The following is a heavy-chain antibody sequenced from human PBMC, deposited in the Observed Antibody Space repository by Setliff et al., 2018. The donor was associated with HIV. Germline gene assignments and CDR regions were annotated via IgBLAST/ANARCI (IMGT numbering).Heavy chain of an antibody. CDR3: ARQNYDFWSGYYNAGAFDI. J-gene: IGHJ3*02. V-gene: IGHV5-51*01. CDR1: GYSFTSYW. Sequence: GESLKISCKGSGYSFTSYWIGWVRQMPGKGLEWMGIIYPGDSDARYSPSFQGQVTFSVDKSRSTAYLHWSSLKASDTAMYYCARQNYDFWSGYYNAGAFDIWGQGTMVTVSS. D-gene: IGHD3-3*01. CDR2: IYPGDSDA.